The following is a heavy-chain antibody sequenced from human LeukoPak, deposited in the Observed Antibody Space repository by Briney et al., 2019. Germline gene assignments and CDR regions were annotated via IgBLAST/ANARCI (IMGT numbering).Heavy chain of an antibody. J-gene: IGHJ4*02. V-gene: IGHV1-69*13. D-gene: IGHD1-26*01. CDR1: GGTFSSYA. CDR3: ARDPSGSYQKYYFDY. Sequence: VASVKVSCKASGGTFSSYAISWVRQAPGQGLEWMGGIIPIFGTANYAQKFQGRVTITADESTSTAYMELSSLRSEDTAVYYCARDPSGSYQKYYFDYWGQGTLVTVSS. CDR2: IIPIFGTA.